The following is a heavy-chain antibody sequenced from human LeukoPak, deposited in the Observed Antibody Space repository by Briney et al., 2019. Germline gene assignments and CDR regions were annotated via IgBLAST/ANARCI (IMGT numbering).Heavy chain of an antibody. CDR1: GFTFSSFA. CDR2: ISGSGGST. V-gene: IGHV3-23*01. Sequence: GGSLRLSCAASGFTFSSFAMTWVRQAPGKGLEWVSGISGSGGSTYYADSVKGRFTISRDNSKNTLYLQMNSLRAEDTAVYYCAKQIDFWSGYLNPNWFDPWGQGTLVTVSS. CDR3: AKQIDFWSGYLNPNWFDP. J-gene: IGHJ5*02. D-gene: IGHD3-3*01.